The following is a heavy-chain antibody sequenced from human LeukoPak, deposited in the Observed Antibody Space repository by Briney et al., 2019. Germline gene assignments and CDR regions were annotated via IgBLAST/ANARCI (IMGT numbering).Heavy chain of an antibody. CDR3: AKDAMKGFDY. V-gene: IGHV3-30*18. J-gene: IGHJ4*02. Sequence: GRSLRLSCAASGFTFSSYGMHWVRQAPGKGLEWVAVISYDGSNKYYADSVEGRFTISRDNSKNTLYLQMNSLRAEDTAVYYCAKDAMKGFDYWGQGTLVTVSS. CDR1: GFTFSSYG. CDR2: ISYDGSNK.